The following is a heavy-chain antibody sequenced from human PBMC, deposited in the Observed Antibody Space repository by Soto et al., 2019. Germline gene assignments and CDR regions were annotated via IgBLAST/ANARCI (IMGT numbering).Heavy chain of an antibody. CDR1: GFTFDDYA. CDR3: AKGHNAGSRWFVLDS. Sequence: EVQLVEAGGGLVPPGRSLRLSCAGSGFTFDDYALHWVRQAPGKGLEWVSGISWNSGNIDYADSVKGRFTISRDNAKNALYLQMNSLRPEDTALYFCAKGHNAGSRWFVLDSWGQGTLVTVSS. D-gene: IGHD3-10*01. V-gene: IGHV3-9*01. J-gene: IGHJ4*02. CDR2: ISWNSGNI.